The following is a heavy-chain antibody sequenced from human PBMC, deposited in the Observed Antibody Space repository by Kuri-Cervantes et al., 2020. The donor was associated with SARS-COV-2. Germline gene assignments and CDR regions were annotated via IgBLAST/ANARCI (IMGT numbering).Heavy chain of an antibody. Sequence: SVKVSCKASGGTFSSYAISWVRQAPGQGLEWMGGIIPIFGTANYAQKFQGRVTITADESTSTAYMELSSLRSEDTAVYYCARGPYSAEYCSGGSCYNWFDPWGQGTLVTVSS. CDR3: ARGPYSAEYCSGGSCYNWFDP. J-gene: IGHJ5*02. CDR2: IIPIFGTA. CDR1: GGTFSSYA. D-gene: IGHD2-15*01. V-gene: IGHV1-69*13.